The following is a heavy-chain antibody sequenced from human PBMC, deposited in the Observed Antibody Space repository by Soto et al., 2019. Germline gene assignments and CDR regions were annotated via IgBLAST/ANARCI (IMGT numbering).Heavy chain of an antibody. V-gene: IGHV3-33*01. CDR2: IWYDGSNK. D-gene: IGHD3-3*01. CDR3: ARDMFGVGPTDY. Sequence: QVQLVESGGGVVQPGRSLRLSCAASGFTFSSYGMHWVRQAPGKGLEWVAVIWYDGSNKYYADSVKGRFTSSRDNSKNTLYLQMNSRRAEDTAVYYCARDMFGVGPTDYWGQGTLVTVSS. J-gene: IGHJ4*02. CDR1: GFTFSSYG.